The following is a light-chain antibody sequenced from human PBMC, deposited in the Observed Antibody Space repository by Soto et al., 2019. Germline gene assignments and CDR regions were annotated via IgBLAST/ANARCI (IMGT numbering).Light chain of an antibody. CDR1: QLFSSN. CDR3: QQYDSSQGT. Sequence: EIVMTQSPATLSVSPGESVTLSCRASQLFSSNLAWYQRRPGQAPRLLIYGSSTRATGVPPRFSGSGSGTDFTLTISRLEPEDFAVYYCQQYDSSQGTFGQGTRLEI. CDR2: GSS. V-gene: IGKV3-15*01. J-gene: IGKJ5*01.